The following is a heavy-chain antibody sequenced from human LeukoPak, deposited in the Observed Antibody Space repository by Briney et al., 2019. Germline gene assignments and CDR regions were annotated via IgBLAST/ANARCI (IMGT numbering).Heavy chain of an antibody. D-gene: IGHD6-19*01. J-gene: IGHJ4*02. V-gene: IGHV3-48*03. CDR2: ISSSGSTI. CDR1: GFTFSSYE. CDR3: ARASAVAGSFDY. Sequence: PGGSLRLSCEASGFTFSSYEMNWVRQAPGKGLEWVSYISSSGSTIYYADSVKGRFTISRDNAKNSLYLQTNSLRAEDTAVYYCARASAVAGSFDYWGQGTLVTVSS.